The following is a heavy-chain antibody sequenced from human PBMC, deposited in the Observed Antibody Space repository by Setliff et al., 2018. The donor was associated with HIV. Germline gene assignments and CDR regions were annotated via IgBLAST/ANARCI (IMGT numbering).Heavy chain of an antibody. V-gene: IGHV3-7*01. J-gene: IGHJ4*02. CDR1: GFRLRSYW. Sequence: GGSLRLSCAASGFRLRSYWMSWVRQAPGKGLESVANVKQDVTETLYVDSVKGRFTISRDNANNLVYLQMNSLRVEDTAVYFCARWGSGSYERVFDYWGQGMLVTVSS. CDR3: ARWGSGSYERVFDY. D-gene: IGHD1-26*01. CDR2: VKQDVTET.